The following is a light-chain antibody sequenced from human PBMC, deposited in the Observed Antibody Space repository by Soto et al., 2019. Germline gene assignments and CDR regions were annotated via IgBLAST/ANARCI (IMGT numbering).Light chain of an antibody. CDR1: QSVSRI. J-gene: IGKJ1*01. CDR3: QQYYNWPPKT. CDR2: GAS. V-gene: IGKV3-15*01. Sequence: EIVMTQSPATLSVSPGERATLSCRASQSVSRILAWYQQKPGQAPRLLIYGASTRATGIPARFSGSGSGTEFTLTISSLQSEDFAVYYCQQYYNWPPKTFGQGTKVEIK.